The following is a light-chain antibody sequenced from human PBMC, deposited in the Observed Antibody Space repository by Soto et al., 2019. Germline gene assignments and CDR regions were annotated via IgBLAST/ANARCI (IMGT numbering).Light chain of an antibody. Sequence: QSALTQPASVSGSPGQSITISCTGTSSDVGTYNYVSWYQQHPGKAPKLMIYEVSNRPSGVSNRFSGSKSGNTASLTISGLQAEDEADYYCSSYTSSSTWVFGGETQLTVL. CDR3: SSYTSSSTWV. CDR1: SSDVGTYNY. V-gene: IGLV2-14*01. J-gene: IGLJ3*02. CDR2: EVS.